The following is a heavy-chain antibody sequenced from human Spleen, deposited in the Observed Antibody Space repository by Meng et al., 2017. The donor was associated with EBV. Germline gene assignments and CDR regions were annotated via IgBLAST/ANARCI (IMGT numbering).Heavy chain of an antibody. CDR2: IYESGSP. Sequence: QLRRRESGSGMQKLSQTRSLTCDVSGGSISSGDYSWGWSRQQPVKGLEWIGYIYESGSPYYNPSLKSRVTISVDRSNSQFSLKLSSVTAADTAVYYCATSSSSWTRFDYWGQGTLVTVSS. CDR3: ATSSSSWTRFDY. D-gene: IGHD6-13*01. CDR1: GGSISSGDYS. V-gene: IGHV4-30-2*01. J-gene: IGHJ4*02.